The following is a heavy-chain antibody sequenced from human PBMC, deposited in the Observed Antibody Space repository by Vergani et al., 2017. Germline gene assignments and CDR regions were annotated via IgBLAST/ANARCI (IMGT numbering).Heavy chain of an antibody. D-gene: IGHD6-13*01. J-gene: IGHJ4*02. CDR3: ARVPAGRLEYYFDY. CDR2: INHSGST. V-gene: IGHV4-34*01. CDR1: GGSFSGYY. Sequence: QVQLQQWGAGLLKPSETLSLTCAVYGGSFSGYYWSWIRQPQGKGLEWIGEINHSGSTNYNPSLKSRVTISVDTSKNQFSLKLSSVTAADTAVYYCARVPAGRLEYYFDYWGQGTLVTVSS.